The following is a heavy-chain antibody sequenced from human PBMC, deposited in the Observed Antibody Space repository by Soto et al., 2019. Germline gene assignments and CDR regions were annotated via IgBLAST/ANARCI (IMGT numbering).Heavy chain of an antibody. CDR3: AMDYGDRPEYFKH. CDR1: GYTFTSYG. Sequence: QVQLVQSGPDLKRPGASMKVSCKASGYTFTSYGISWVRQAPGQGLEWMAWISPLKGRTQYSQKAQGRVTLSTDTSSNTADMERTTLRVDDTAVYYCAMDYGDRPEYFKHWGQGTLVTGS. CDR2: ISPLKGRT. V-gene: IGHV1-18*04. D-gene: IGHD4-17*01. J-gene: IGHJ1*01.